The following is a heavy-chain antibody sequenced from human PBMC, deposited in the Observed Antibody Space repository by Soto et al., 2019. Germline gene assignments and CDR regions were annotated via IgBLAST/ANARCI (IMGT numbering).Heavy chain of an antibody. CDR2: IYTSGST. CDR3: ASERWNWVDP. Sequence: QVQLQESGPGLVKPSETLSLTCTVSGGSISSYYWSWIRQPADKGLEWIGRIYTSGSTNYNPSLNSRVTIKVDPSKNQLSVKLRSEAAADTAGYYCASERWNWVDPWGQGTLVTVSS. V-gene: IGHV4-4*07. CDR1: GGSISSYY. D-gene: IGHD2-15*01. J-gene: IGHJ5*02.